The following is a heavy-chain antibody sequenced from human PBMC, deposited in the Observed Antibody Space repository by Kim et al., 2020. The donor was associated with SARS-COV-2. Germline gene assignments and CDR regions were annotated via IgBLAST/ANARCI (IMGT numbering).Heavy chain of an antibody. V-gene: IGHV3-30*18. CDR2: ISYDGSNK. Sequence: GGSLRLSCAASGFTFSSYGMHWVRQAPGKGLEWVAVISYDGSNKYYADSVKGRFTISRDNSKNTLYLQMNSLRAEDTAVYYCAKDGLCSSKPGYYYYGM. J-gene: IGHJ6*01. CDR1: GFTFSSYG. CDR3: AKDGLCSSKPGYYYYGM. D-gene: IGHD2-2*01.